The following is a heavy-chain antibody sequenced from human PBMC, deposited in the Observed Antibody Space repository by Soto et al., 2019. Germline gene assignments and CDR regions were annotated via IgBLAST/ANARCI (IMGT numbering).Heavy chain of an antibody. J-gene: IGHJ4*02. V-gene: IGHV1-8*01. CDR3: ARQPRILTGYSGHFDY. CDR2: MNPNSGNT. D-gene: IGHD3-9*01. CDR1: GYTFTSYD. Sequence: ASVKVSCKASGYTFTSYDINWVRQATGQGLEWMGWMNPNSGNTGYAQKFQGRVTMTRSTSISTAYMELSSLRSEDTAVYYCARQPRILTGYSGHFDYWGQGTLVTVSS.